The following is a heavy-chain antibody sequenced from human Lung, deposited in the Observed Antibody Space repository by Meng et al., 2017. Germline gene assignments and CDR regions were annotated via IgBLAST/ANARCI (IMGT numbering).Heavy chain of an antibody. CDR1: GGSFSTHT. Sequence: QVQLVQSGAEVKKPGSSVKAACKTSGGSFSTHTSSWVHQAPGQGLEWMGGLIAVFDKTKAAPRFQDRVTFTADESTSTAYMELSSLTFDDTAVYFCARGRRNEPLFDYWGQGTLVTVSS. CDR3: ARGRRNEPLFDY. J-gene: IGHJ4*02. D-gene: IGHD1-14*01. V-gene: IGHV1-69*13. CDR2: LIAVFDKT.